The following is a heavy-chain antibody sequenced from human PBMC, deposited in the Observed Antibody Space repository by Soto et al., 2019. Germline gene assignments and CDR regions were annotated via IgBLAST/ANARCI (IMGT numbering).Heavy chain of an antibody. Sequence: GASVKVSCKASGYTFTSYYMHWVRQAPGQGLEWMGIINPSGGSTSYAQKFQGRVTMTRDTSTSTVYIELSSLRSEDTAVYYCAREPTSPYCGGDCPPWWFDPWGQGTLVTVSS. CDR1: GYTFTSYY. V-gene: IGHV1-46*01. CDR2: INPSGGST. J-gene: IGHJ5*02. D-gene: IGHD2-21*02. CDR3: AREPTSPYCGGDCPPWWFDP.